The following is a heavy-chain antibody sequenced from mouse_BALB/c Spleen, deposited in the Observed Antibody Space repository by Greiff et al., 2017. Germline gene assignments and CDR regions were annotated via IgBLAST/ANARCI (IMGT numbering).Heavy chain of an antibody. J-gene: IGHJ3*01. CDR2: ISSGGST. Sequence: EVKLMESGGGLVKPGGSLKLSCAASGFTFSSYAMSWVRQTPEKRLEWVASISSGGSTYYPDSVKGRFTISRDNARNILYLQMSSLRSEDTAMYYCARVWFAYWGQGTLVTVSA. V-gene: IGHV5-6-5*01. CDR1: GFTFSSYA. CDR3: ARVWFAY.